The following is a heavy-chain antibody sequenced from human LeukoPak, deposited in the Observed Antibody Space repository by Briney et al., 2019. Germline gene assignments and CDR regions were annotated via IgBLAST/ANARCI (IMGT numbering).Heavy chain of an antibody. V-gene: IGHV4-59*01. D-gene: IGHD3-16*01. CDR3: TRGAGWLIDY. Sequence: PSETLSLTCTVSDDSISDYYRGWIRKPPGKGLEWIGYFYNSGRSTYNPSLKSRVTISADTSKNHFSLKLNSVTTADTAVYYCTRGAGWLIDYWGQGILVTVSS. CDR2: FYNSGRS. J-gene: IGHJ4*02. CDR1: DDSISDYY.